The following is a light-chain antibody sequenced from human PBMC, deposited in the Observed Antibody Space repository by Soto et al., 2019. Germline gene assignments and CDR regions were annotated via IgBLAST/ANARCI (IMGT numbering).Light chain of an antibody. CDR3: QQYSNGPPIT. CDR2: GAS. V-gene: IGKV3-15*01. CDR1: QSVSSN. J-gene: IGKJ1*01. Sequence: IVSTKCPATLSASPGERATLSCRASQSVSSNLAWYQQKPVQAPRLLIYGASTRSTGIPARFSGSGSGTEFTLTITSLQSEDFAVYYCQQYSNGPPITFGQGTKVDTK.